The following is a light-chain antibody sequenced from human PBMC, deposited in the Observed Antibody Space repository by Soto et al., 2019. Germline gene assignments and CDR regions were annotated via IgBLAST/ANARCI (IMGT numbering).Light chain of an antibody. CDR2: DAS. CDR1: QGVSSY. Sequence: EIVLTQSPATLSLSPGERATLSCRASQGVSSYLAWYQQKPGQAPRLLIYDASNRATGIPARFSGSRSGKDFARTISSLEPEDFAVYSCQQRSNWLTFGGWTKVDIK. J-gene: IGKJ4*01. V-gene: IGKV3-11*01. CDR3: QQRSNWLT.